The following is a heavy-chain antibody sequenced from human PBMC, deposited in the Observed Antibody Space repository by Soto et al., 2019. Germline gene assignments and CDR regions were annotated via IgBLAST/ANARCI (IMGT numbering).Heavy chain of an antibody. CDR3: ARQGYDTSGYLDDFDL. J-gene: IGHJ3*01. CDR2: IYPDQSDT. V-gene: IGHV5-51*01. CDR1: GFTFAKSW. D-gene: IGHD3-22*01. Sequence: GGSLKLSCKGSGFTFAKSWIGWVRQMPGKGLEWMGIIYPDQSDTRYGPSFQGQVTIAANKSNSVAHLPWSSLKASDTAIYYCARQGYDTSGYLDDFDLWGQGTMVTVSS.